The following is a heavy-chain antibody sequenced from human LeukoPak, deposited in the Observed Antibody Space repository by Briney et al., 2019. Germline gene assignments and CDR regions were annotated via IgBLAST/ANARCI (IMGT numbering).Heavy chain of an antibody. J-gene: IGHJ6*03. Sequence: ASVKVSCKASGYTFTSYYMHWVRQAPGQGLEWMGIINPRGGSTSYAQKFQGRVTMTRDTSTSTVYMELSSLRSEDTAVYYCARDQRVPAAAYYYYYYYMDVWGKGTTVTVSS. CDR2: INPRGGST. V-gene: IGHV1-46*01. CDR3: ARDQRVPAAAYYYYYYYMDV. D-gene: IGHD2-2*01. CDR1: GYTFTSYY.